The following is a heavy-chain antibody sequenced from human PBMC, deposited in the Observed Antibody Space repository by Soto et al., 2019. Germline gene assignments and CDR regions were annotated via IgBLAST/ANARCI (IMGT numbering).Heavy chain of an antibody. Sequence: GGSLRLSCAASGFTFGRYAMSWVRQAPGKGLEWVSAISGRGDSTYSADSVKGRFTISRDNSKNTLYLQMNSLKAEDTAVYYCAKGIQLWLSGPDYWGQGTLVTVSS. V-gene: IGHV3-23*01. CDR3: AKGIQLWLSGPDY. D-gene: IGHD5-18*01. CDR2: ISGRGDST. J-gene: IGHJ4*02. CDR1: GFTFGRYA.